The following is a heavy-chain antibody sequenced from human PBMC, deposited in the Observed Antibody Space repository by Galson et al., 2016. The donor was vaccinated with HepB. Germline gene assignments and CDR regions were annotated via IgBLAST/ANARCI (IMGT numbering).Heavy chain of an antibody. J-gene: IGHJ3*02. V-gene: IGHV1-69*13. CDR2: FIPFFGSP. CDR3: AHPSTIGSNAFDI. CDR1: GGTFSNYD. D-gene: IGHD1-26*01. Sequence: SVKVSCKASGGTFSNYDIRWVRQAPGQGLEWMGGFIPFFGSPNHARKFQGRVTITADESTSTVYMELSSLRSEDTAVYYCAHPSTIGSNAFDIWGQGTMVTVSS.